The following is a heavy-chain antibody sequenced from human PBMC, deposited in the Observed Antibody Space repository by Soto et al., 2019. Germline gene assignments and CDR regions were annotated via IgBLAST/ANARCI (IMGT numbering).Heavy chain of an antibody. J-gene: IGHJ5*02. V-gene: IGHV4-31*03. CDR3: ARVFSDSSRFFDP. Sequence: SDSLSLTFNVSGFSISSRGYSWNWIRRHPVNVLEWIGYIYHLGSILYHPSLSSRVTISVDKSKNQFSLMLSSVTAADMAVYYCARVFSDSSRFFDPWGQGTLVTVSS. CDR1: GFSISSRGYS. D-gene: IGHD6-13*01. CDR2: IYHLGSI.